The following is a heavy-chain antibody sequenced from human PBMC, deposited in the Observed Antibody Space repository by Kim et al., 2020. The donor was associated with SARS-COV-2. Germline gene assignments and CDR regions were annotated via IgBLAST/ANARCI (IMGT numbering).Heavy chain of an antibody. CDR1: GYTFSSYD. V-gene: IGHV1-8*01. CDR3: ARGNLLYCSSTSCPYNWFDP. Sequence: ASVKVSCKASGYTFSSYDITWVREATGQGLEWMGWMNPNSGNTGYAQKFQGRVTMTGNTSISTAYMELSSLRSEDTAVYYCARGNLLYCSSTSCPYNWFDPWGQGTQVTVSS. CDR2: MNPNSGNT. J-gene: IGHJ5*02. D-gene: IGHD2-2*01.